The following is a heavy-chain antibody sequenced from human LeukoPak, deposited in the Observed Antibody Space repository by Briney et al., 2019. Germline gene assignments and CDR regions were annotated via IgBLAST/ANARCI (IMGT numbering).Heavy chain of an antibody. Sequence: PGGSLRLSCAASGFTFSSYSMNWVRQAPGKGLEWVSSISSSSSYIYYADSVKGRFTISRDNAKNSLYLQMNSLRAEDTAVYYCARAPVRYFDWLPRSWGQGTLLTVSS. J-gene: IGHJ4*02. CDR3: ARAPVRYFDWLPRS. CDR1: GFTFSSYS. CDR2: ISSSSSYI. D-gene: IGHD3-9*01. V-gene: IGHV3-21*01.